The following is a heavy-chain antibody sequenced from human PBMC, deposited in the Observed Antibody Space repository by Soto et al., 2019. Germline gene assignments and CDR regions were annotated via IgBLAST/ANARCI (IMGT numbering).Heavy chain of an antibody. Sequence: GGSLRLSCAASGFTFSSYGMHWVRQAPGKGLEWVAVISYDGSNKYYADSVKGRFTISRDNSKNTLYLQMNSLRAEDTAVYYCAKGEYDLTRLSGISDYWGQGTMCPVSS. J-gene: IGHJ4*02. CDR2: ISYDGSNK. CDR1: GFTFSSYG. D-gene: IGHD3-10*01. CDR3: AKGEYDLTRLSGISDY. V-gene: IGHV3-30*18.